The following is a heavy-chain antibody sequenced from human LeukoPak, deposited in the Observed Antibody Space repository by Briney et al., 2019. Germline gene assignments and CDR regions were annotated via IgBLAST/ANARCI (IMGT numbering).Heavy chain of an antibody. Sequence: SETLSLTCTVSGDSISSYYWSWIRQPAGKGLGWIGRIYSSGTTNYNPSLKSRVTISVDKSKNQFSLKLSSVTAADTAVYYCARHYYYDTSGYSPGFDYWGQGTLVTVSS. D-gene: IGHD3-22*01. CDR3: ARHYYYDTSGYSPGFDY. V-gene: IGHV4-4*07. CDR2: IYSSGTT. J-gene: IGHJ4*02. CDR1: GDSISSYY.